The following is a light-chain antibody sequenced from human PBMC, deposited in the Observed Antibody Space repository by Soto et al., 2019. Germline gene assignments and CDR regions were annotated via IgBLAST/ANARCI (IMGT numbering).Light chain of an antibody. J-gene: IGKJ3*01. Sequence: EIVLTQSPATLSLSPGEGATLXCGXXCIRVYNNLAWYQQKPGQAPRLLIYGASTRATGIPARFSGSGSGTDFTLTISSLQPEDFAVYFCQQYNNLPPVTFGPGTKVDIK. CDR2: GAS. CDR3: QQYNNLPPVT. V-gene: IGKV3-15*01. CDR1: CIRVYNN.